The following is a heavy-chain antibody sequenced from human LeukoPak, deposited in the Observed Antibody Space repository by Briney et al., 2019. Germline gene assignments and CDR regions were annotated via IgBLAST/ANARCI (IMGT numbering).Heavy chain of an antibody. Sequence: GGSLRLSCAASGFSFENYNMNWVRQAPGKGLEWVAYINVITGYIYYADSLKGRFTISRDNSKNTLYLQMNSLRAEDTAVYYCASSRWYANFDYGGQGTLVTVSS. CDR2: INVITGYI. J-gene: IGHJ4*02. V-gene: IGHV3-21*04. CDR1: GFSFENYN. CDR3: ASSRWYANFDY. D-gene: IGHD4-23*01.